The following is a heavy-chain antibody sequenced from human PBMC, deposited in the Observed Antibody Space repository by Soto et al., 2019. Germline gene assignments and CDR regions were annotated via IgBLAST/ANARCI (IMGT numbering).Heavy chain of an antibody. V-gene: IGHV4-39*01. J-gene: IGHJ5*02. CDR3: ATRQGGSYNWFDP. D-gene: IGHD2-15*01. CDR1: GGSISRSSYS. Sequence: PSETLSLTCAVSGGSISRSSYSWAWIRQPPGKGLEWIGTLYYSGNTYYNPSLKSRVTISVDTSKNQFSLKLSSVTAADTAEYYCATRQGGSYNWFDPWGQGTLVTVSS. CDR2: LYYSGNT.